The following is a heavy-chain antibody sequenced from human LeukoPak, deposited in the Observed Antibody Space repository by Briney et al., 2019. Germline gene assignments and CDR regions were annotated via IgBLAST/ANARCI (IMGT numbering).Heavy chain of an antibody. V-gene: IGHV1-18*01. CDR3: AKDPPHSSGPNSPCFEF. CDR2: ISPYNDNT. J-gene: IGHJ4*02. CDR1: GYTLTELS. D-gene: IGHD6-19*01. Sequence: ASVKVSCKVSGYTLTELSMHWVRQAPGQGLEWMGWISPYNDNTEYAQKFQGRVTMTTDTSTSTAYMELRSLRSDDTAVYYCAKDPPHSSGPNSPCFEFWGQGTLVTVSS.